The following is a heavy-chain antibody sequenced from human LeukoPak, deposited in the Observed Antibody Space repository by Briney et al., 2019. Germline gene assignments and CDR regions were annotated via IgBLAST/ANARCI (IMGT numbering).Heavy chain of an antibody. CDR3: SSQPKMGYGY. J-gene: IGHJ4*02. D-gene: IGHD2-8*01. Sequence: KASETLSLTCAVYGGSFSGYYWSWIRQPPGKGLEWIGEINHSGSTNYNPSLKSRVTISVDTSKNQFSLKLSSVTAADTAVYYCSSQPKMGYGYWGQGTLVTVSS. V-gene: IGHV4-34*01. CDR1: GGSFSGYY. CDR2: INHSGST.